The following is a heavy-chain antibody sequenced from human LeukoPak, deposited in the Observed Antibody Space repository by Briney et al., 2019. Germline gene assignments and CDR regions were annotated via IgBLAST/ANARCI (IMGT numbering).Heavy chain of an antibody. CDR1: GFTFDDYA. CDR3: AKVQYYYYDSSGYSPALDY. V-gene: IGHV3-23*01. D-gene: IGHD3-22*01. J-gene: IGHJ4*02. CDR2: ISGSGGST. Sequence: GGSLRLSCAASGFTFDDYAMHWVRQAPGKGLEWVSAISGSGGSTYYADSVKGRFTISRDNSKNTLYLQMNSLRAEDTAVYYCAKVQYYYYDSSGYSPALDYWGQGTLVTVSS.